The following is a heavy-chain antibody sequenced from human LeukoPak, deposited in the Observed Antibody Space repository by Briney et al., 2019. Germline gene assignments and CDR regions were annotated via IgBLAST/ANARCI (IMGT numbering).Heavy chain of an antibody. CDR2: IYYSGST. Sequence: PSETLSLTCAVYGGSFSGYYWSWIRQHPGKGLEWIGYIYYSGSTYYNPSLKSRVTISVDTSKNQFSLKLSSVTAADTAVYYCARAFYYDYVWGSYRSSAPSFDYWGQGTLVTVSS. D-gene: IGHD3-16*02. CDR1: GGSFSGYY. CDR3: ARAFYYDYVWGSYRSSAPSFDY. V-gene: IGHV4-31*11. J-gene: IGHJ4*02.